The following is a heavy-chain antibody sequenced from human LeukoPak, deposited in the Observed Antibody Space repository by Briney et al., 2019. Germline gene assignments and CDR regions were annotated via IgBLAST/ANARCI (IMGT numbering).Heavy chain of an antibody. J-gene: IGHJ5*02. Sequence: SATLSLTCTVSGASLSNYYWSWLRQPAGKGLEGIGRFYASGTTYYNPSLRRRVTLSIDTSKNQFSLKLSSVTAADTAVYYCARTHCGGGSCDKFDPWGQGILVTVSS. V-gene: IGHV4-4*07. D-gene: IGHD2-15*01. CDR3: ARTHCGGGSCDKFDP. CDR2: FYASGTT. CDR1: GASLSNYY.